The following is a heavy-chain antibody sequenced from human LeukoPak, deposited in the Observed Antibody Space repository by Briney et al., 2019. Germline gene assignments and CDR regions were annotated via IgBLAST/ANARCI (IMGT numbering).Heavy chain of an antibody. CDR1: GFTFDDYA. J-gene: IGHJ4*02. Sequence: PGGSLRLSCAASGFTFDDYAMHWVRQAPGKGLECVSLISWDGDSTYYSDSVKGRFTISRDNNKNSLYLQMNSLRTEDTALYYCATAPYDSIGIFDYWGQGTVVTVSS. D-gene: IGHD3-22*01. CDR3: ATAPYDSIGIFDY. V-gene: IGHV3-43D*03. CDR2: ISWDGDST.